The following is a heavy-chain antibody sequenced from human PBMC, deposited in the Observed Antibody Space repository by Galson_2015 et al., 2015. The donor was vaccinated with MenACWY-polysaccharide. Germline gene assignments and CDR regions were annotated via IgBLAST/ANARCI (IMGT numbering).Heavy chain of an antibody. CDR1: AA. CDR3: ARVRRVYDFWSGYGWFDP. V-gene: IGHV6-1*01. CDR2: TYYRSKWYN. J-gene: IGHJ5*02. Sequence: AAWNWIRQSPSRGLEWLGRTYYRSKWYNDYAVSVKSRITINPDTSKNQFSLQLNSVTPEDTAVYYCARVRRVYDFWSGYGWFDPWGQGTLVTVSS. D-gene: IGHD3-3*01.